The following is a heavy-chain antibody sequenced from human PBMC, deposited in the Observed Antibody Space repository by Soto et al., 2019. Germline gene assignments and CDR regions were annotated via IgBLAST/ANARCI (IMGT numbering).Heavy chain of an antibody. CDR3: ASAAREYYYYGMDV. CDR2: ISGSGGST. Sequence: GGSLRLSCAASGFTFSSYAMIWVRQAPGKGLEWVSGISGSGGSTYYADSVKGRFTIPRDNSKNTLDLQMNSLRAEDTAVYYCASAAREYYYYGMDVWGQGTTVTVSS. V-gene: IGHV3-23*01. CDR1: GFTFSSYA. J-gene: IGHJ6*02.